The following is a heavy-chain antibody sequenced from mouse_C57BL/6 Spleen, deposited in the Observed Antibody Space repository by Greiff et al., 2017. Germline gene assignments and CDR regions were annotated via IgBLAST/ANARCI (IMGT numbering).Heavy chain of an antibody. V-gene: IGHV5-6*01. CDR1: GFTFSSYG. D-gene: IGHD1-1*01. Sequence: EVQLQQSGGDLVKPGGSLKLSCAASGFTFSSYGMSWVRQTPDKRLEWVATISSGGSYTYYPDSVKGRFTISRDNAKNTLYLQMSSLKSEDTAMYYCARQDYGSSFYYFDYWGQGTTLTVSS. J-gene: IGHJ2*01. CDR3: ARQDYGSSFYYFDY. CDR2: ISSGGSYT.